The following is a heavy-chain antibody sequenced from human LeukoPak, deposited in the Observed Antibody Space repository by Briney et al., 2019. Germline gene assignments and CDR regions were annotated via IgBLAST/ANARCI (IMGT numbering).Heavy chain of an antibody. CDR2: IVVGSGNT. J-gene: IGHJ4*02. CDR3: AADLTAAGTGDGY. D-gene: IGHD6-13*01. V-gene: IGHV1-58*01. Sequence: SVKVSCKASGFTFTSSAVQWVRQARGQRLEWIGWIVVGSGNTNYAQKFQERVTITRDMSTSTAYVELSSLRSEDTAVYYCAADLTAAGTGDGYWGQGTLVTVSS. CDR1: GFTFTSSA.